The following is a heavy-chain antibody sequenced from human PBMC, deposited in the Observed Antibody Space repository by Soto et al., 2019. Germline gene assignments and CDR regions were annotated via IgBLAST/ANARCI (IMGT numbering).Heavy chain of an antibody. CDR2: IYSGGST. D-gene: IGHD2-21*01. V-gene: IGHV3-53*02. J-gene: IGHJ4*02. Sequence: EVRLVETGGGLIQPGGSLRLSCAVSGFIVSSNYMYWVRQAPGKGLEWVSLIYSGGSTNYADSVKGRFTISRDNSKNTLYLQMNSLRAEDTAVYYCARKTDSAGDGDYWGQGTLVTVSS. CDR3: ARKTDSAGDGDY. CDR1: GFIVSSNY.